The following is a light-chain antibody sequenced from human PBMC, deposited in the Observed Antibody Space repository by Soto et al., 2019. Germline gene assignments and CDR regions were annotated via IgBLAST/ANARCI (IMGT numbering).Light chain of an antibody. CDR3: TSYTSSTTPL. J-gene: IGLJ2*01. V-gene: IGLV2-14*01. CDR2: EVG. CDR1: SSDVGGYNF. Sequence: QYVLTQPASVSGSPGQSITISCTGTSSDVGGYNFVSWYQHHPGKAPKLIIYEVGNRPSGVSNRFSGSKSGNTASLTISGLQAEDEADYYCTSYTSSTTPLFGGGTKLTVL.